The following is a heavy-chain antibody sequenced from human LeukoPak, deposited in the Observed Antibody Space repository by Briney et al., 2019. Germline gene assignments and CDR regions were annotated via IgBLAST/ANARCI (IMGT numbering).Heavy chain of an antibody. V-gene: IGHV2-70*11. CDR1: GFSLSTSGMC. Sequence: SGPALVKPTQTLTLTCTFSGFSLSTSGMCVSWIRQPPGKALEWLARIDWDDDKYYSTSLKTRLTISKDTSKNQVVLTMTNMDPVDTATYYCARIHGTTGWFDPWGQGTLVTVSS. D-gene: IGHD1-7*01. J-gene: IGHJ5*02. CDR2: IDWDDDK. CDR3: ARIHGTTGWFDP.